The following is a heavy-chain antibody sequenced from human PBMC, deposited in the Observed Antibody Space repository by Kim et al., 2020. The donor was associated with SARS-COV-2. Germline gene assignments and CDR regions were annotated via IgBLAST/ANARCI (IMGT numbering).Heavy chain of an antibody. CDR1: GLTFEIYW. D-gene: IGHD3-16*01. CDR3: ARDWGDD. V-gene: IGHV3-7*01. J-gene: IGHJ4*02. CDR2: IRKDGNEI. Sequence: GGSLRLSCAASGLTFEIYWMAWVRQAPGKRPEWVAYIRKDGNEIYYGDSVKGRFTISRDNAKNSLYLQMNSLRVEDTAVYYCARDWGDDWGKGTLVTVSS.